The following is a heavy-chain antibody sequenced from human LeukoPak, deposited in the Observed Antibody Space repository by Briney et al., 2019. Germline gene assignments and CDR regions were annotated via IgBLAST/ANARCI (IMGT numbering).Heavy chain of an antibody. Sequence: ASVKVSCTVSSYTISKLCIHWVRQAPGKGLEWMGGFDPDDGETINEQKLQGRVTMTEDTSTDTAYMELRSLRSEDTAVYYCATDLASSTSIKSGYWGQGTRVTVSS. J-gene: IGHJ4*02. CDR3: ATDLASSTSIKSGY. CDR1: SYTISKLC. D-gene: IGHD2-2*01. V-gene: IGHV1-24*01. CDR2: FDPDDGET.